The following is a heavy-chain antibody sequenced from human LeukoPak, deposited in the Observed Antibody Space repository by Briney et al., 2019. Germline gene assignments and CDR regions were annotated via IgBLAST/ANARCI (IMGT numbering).Heavy chain of an antibody. D-gene: IGHD3-10*01. CDR3: ARGTLPPRGTMVRGVGAETFDI. CDR1: GDSVSSDTYY. J-gene: IGHJ3*02. V-gene: IGHV4-61*01. Sequence: SETLSLTCTVSGDSVSSDTYYWSWIRQPPGKGLEWIGYIYYSGSTNYNPSLKSRVTISVDTSKNQFSLKLTSVTAADTAVYYCARGTLPPRGTMVRGVGAETFDIWGQGTMVTVSS. CDR2: IYYSGST.